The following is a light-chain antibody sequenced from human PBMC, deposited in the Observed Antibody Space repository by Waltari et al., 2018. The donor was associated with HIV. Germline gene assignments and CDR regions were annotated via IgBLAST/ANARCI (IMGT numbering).Light chain of an antibody. J-gene: IGLJ2*01. CDR3: AAWDDSLNGVV. CDR1: SSNIGSKT. V-gene: IGLV1-44*01. Sequence: QSVLTQPPSASGTPGQRVTISCSGSSSNIGSKTVNWCQQPPGTAPKLLIYSNNQRPSGVPDRFSGSKSGTSASLAISGLQSEDEADYYCAAWDDSLNGVVFGGGTKLTVL. CDR2: SNN.